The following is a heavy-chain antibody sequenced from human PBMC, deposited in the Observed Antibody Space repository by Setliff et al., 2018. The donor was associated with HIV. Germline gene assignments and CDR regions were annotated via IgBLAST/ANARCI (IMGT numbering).Heavy chain of an antibody. CDR1: GYDFTTYG. D-gene: IGHD3-22*01. Sequence: GASVKVSCKASGYDFTTYGISWVRQAPGQGLEWMGWISAYNGNTNYAQKLQGRVTMTTDTSTSTAYMELRSLRSDDTAVYYCARAQAATPSYYFDRSGYYPYYFDYWGQGTLVTVSS. V-gene: IGHV1-18*01. CDR2: ISAYNGNT. J-gene: IGHJ4*02. CDR3: ARAQAATPSYYFDRSGYYPYYFDY.